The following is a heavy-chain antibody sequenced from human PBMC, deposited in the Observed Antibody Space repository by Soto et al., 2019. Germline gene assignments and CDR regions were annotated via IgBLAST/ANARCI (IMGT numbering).Heavy chain of an antibody. J-gene: IGHJ1*01. V-gene: IGHV1-46*01. CDR1: GYTFTSYY. CDR2: INPSGGST. D-gene: IGHD6-19*01. CDR3: AMEMVQLRMAVVGTGGDFQH. Sequence: QVQLVQSGAEVKKPGASVKVSCKASGYTFTSYYMHWVRQAPGQGLAWMGIINPSGGSTSYAQKFQGRVSMKMDRCMSRGYLKRCSLRSEDTAVNYCAMEMVQLRMAVVGTGGDFQHWGQGTLVTVAT.